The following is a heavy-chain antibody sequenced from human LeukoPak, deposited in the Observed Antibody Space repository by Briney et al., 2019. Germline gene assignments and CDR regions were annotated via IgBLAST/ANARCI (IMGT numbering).Heavy chain of an antibody. J-gene: IGHJ4*02. D-gene: IGHD1-26*01. CDR2: VSYSGDT. CDR3: ARGGASSRYFGY. Sequence: SETLSLTCTVSGGSISGNFWSWIRQPPGKGLEWIGFVSYSGDTNYSTSFNGGVTISLDTFKKQFSLNLNSVTAAHTAVYFCARGGASSRYFGYWGQGTLFTVSS. CDR1: GGSISGNF. V-gene: IGHV4-59*01.